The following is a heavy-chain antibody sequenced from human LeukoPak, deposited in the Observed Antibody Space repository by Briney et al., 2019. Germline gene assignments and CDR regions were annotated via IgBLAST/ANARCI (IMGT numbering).Heavy chain of an antibody. CDR3: ARQVTYDGFDI. D-gene: IGHD2-21*02. CDR2: IDPSDSYN. CDR1: GYSITSYW. Sequence: GESLKISCKGSGYSITSYWITWVRQMDGKGLEWMGRIDPSDSYNNYSPSFQGHVTISADKSISTAYLQWSSLKASDTAMYYCARQVTYDGFDIWGQGTMVTVSS. V-gene: IGHV5-10-1*01. J-gene: IGHJ3*02.